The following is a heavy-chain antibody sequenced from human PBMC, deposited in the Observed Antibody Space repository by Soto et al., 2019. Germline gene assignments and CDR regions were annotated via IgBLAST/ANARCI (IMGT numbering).Heavy chain of an antibody. CDR1: GYTFTSYG. V-gene: IGHV1-18*01. D-gene: IGHD6-19*01. CDR2: ISAYNGNT. CDR3: ARMGLGAVAGIADY. Sequence: EASVKVSCKASGYTFTSYGISWVRQAPGQGLEWMGWISAYNGNTNYAQKLQGRVTMTTDTSTSTAYMELRSLRSDDTAVYYCARMGLGAVAGIADYWGQGTLVTVSS. J-gene: IGHJ4*02.